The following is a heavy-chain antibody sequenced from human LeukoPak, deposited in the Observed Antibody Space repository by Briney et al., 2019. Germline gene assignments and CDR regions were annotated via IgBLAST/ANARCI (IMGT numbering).Heavy chain of an antibody. CDR3: TTTYYDFWSGYYPDFDY. D-gene: IGHD3-3*01. J-gene: IGHJ4*02. Sequence: GGSLRLSCAASGFTFSNAWMSWVRQAPGKGLEGVGRIKSKTDGGTTDYAAPVKGRFTISRDDSKNTLYLQMNSLKTEDTAVYYCTTTYYDFWSGYYPDFDYWGQGTLVTVSS. CDR2: IKSKTDGGTT. V-gene: IGHV3-15*01. CDR1: GFTFSNAW.